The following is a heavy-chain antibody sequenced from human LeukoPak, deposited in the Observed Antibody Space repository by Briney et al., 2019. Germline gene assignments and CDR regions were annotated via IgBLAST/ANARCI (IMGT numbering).Heavy chain of an antibody. J-gene: IGHJ6*02. V-gene: IGHV1-18*01. Sequence: ASVKVSCKASGYTFTSYGICWVRQAPGQGLEWMGWISAYNGNTNYAQKLQGRVTMTTDTSTSTAYMELRSLRSDDTAVYYCASWGTAMDYYYGMDVWGQGTTVTVSS. CDR2: ISAYNGNT. D-gene: IGHD5-18*01. CDR1: GYTFTSYG. CDR3: ASWGTAMDYYYGMDV.